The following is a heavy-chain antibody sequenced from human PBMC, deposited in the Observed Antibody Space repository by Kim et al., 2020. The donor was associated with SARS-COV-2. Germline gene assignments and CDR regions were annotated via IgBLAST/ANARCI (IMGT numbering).Heavy chain of an antibody. CDR3: ARVRPLYSGSYYYGMDV. CDR2: IYYSGST. V-gene: IGHV4-59*01. D-gene: IGHD1-26*01. CDR1: GGSISTYY. Sequence: SETLSLTCTVSGGSISTYYWSWIRQPPGKGLEWIGYIYYSGSTNYNPSLKSRVTISVDTSNNQFSLKLSSVTAADTAVYYCARVRPLYSGSYYYGMDVWGHGTPVTVSS. J-gene: IGHJ6*02.